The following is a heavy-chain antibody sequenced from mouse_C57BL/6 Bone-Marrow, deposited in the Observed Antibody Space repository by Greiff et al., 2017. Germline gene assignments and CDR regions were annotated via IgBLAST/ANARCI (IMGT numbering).Heavy chain of an antibody. CDR3: AVYDDYDDY. D-gene: IGHD2-4*01. J-gene: IGHJ2*01. CDR1: GYTFTDYN. Sequence: VQLQQSGPELVKPGASVKIPCKASGYTFTDYNMDWVKQSPGQSLAWIGDINPDNGGTIYNQKFKGKATLTVDTSSSTAYMELRSLTSEDNAVYYWAVYDDYDDYWGQGTTLTVSS. V-gene: IGHV1-18*01. CDR2: INPDNGGT.